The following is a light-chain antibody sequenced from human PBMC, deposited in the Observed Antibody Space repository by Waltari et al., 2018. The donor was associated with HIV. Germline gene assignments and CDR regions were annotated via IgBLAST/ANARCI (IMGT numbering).Light chain of an antibody. V-gene: IGLV1-51*01. CDR1: SSNIGHNY. J-gene: IGLJ3*02. CDR3: VTWDFSLSAVV. Sequence: QSVLTQPPSVSAAPGQKVFIPCSGSSSNIGHNYVSWYQQLPGTAPKLLMYDSNKRPSGIPDRFSGSKSGTSATLAITGLQTGDEADYYCVTWDFSLSAVVFGGGTKLTVL. CDR2: DSN.